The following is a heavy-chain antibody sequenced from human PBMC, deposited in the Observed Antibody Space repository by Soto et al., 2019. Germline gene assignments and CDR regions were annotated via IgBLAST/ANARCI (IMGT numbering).Heavy chain of an antibody. J-gene: IGHJ4*02. CDR3: AREIHHGGGVSCYSVDY. CDR2: LSSDGGAK. V-gene: IGHV3-30*14. D-gene: IGHD2-15*01. CDR1: GFTFNSCS. Sequence: QVQLVESGGGVVEPGRSLRLSCVTSGFTFNSCSMHWVRQAPGNGLEWVSDLSSDGGAKYYADSVKGRFTISRDNFRNTLDLQMDSLRAEDTAVYYRAREIHHGGGVSCYSVDYWGQGTLVTVSS.